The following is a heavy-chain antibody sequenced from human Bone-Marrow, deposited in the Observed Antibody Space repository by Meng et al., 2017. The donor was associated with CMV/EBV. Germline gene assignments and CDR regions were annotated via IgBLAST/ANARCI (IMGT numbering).Heavy chain of an antibody. J-gene: IGHJ6*02. Sequence: SVKVSRKASGGTFSSYAISWVRQAPGQGLEWMGGIIPILGIANYAQKFQGRVTMTRDTSTSTVYMELSSLRSEDTAVYYCARDLGDPTSNGSGSRKVGVYYYYGMDVWGQGTTVTVSS. CDR2: IIPILGIA. V-gene: IGHV1-69*10. D-gene: IGHD3-10*01. CDR1: GGTFSSYA. CDR3: ARDLGDPTSNGSGSRKVGVYYYYGMDV.